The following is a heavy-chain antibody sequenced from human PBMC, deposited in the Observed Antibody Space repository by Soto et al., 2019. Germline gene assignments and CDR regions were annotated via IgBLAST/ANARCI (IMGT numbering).Heavy chain of an antibody. D-gene: IGHD4-17*01. Sequence: GGSLRLSCAASGITLSSYAMSWVRQAPGKGPEWVSGISASGGETYYADSVKGRFTISRDNSMNALYLQMNSLRVEDTAVYYCAHPRGYGVFDAYDIWGQGTMVTV. CDR1: GITLSSYA. CDR2: ISASGGET. J-gene: IGHJ3*02. CDR3: AHPRGYGVFDAYDI. V-gene: IGHV3-23*01.